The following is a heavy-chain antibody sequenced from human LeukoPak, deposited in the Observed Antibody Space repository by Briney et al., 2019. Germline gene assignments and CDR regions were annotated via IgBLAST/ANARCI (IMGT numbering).Heavy chain of an antibody. V-gene: IGHV4-59*01. CDR3: ARGSIAARNDAFDI. CDR1: AVSISSYY. J-gene: IGHJ3*02. D-gene: IGHD6-6*01. Sequence: PSETLSLTCTVSAVSISSYYWSWIRQPPGKGLEWIAYIYYSGSTNYNPSLRSRVTISVDTSKNQFSLKLSSVTAADTAVYYCARGSIAARNDAFDIWGQGTMVTVSS. CDR2: IYYSGST.